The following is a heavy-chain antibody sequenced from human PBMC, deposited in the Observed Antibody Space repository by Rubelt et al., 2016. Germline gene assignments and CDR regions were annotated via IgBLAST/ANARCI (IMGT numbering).Heavy chain of an antibody. CDR3: ARREGGTYYSSLFDP. J-gene: IGHJ5*02. V-gene: IGHV4-59*08. CDR2: YSGST. Sequence: YSGSTKYSPSLKSRVTISVDTSKNQFSLKLSSVTAADTAVYYCARREGGTYYSSLFDPWGQGTLVTVSS. D-gene: IGHD1-26*01.